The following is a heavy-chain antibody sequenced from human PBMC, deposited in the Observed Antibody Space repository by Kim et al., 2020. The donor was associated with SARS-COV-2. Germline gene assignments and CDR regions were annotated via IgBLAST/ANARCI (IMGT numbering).Heavy chain of an antibody. CDR1: GFTFGSAH. V-gene: IGHV3-30*03. D-gene: IGHD6-19*01. Sequence: GGSLRLSCAGSGFTFGSAHMHWVRQATGKGLEWVALRSADESNKDYVDSVKGRFTVSRDNSQNTLFLQIDSLTAEDTAVYYCAREGHSSGRAGTFDNWGQGTLVTVSS. J-gene: IGHJ4*02. CDR3: AREGHSSGRAGTFDN. CDR2: RSADESNK.